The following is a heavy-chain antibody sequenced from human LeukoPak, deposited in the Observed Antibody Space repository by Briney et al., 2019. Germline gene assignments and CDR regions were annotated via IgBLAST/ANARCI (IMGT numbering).Heavy chain of an antibody. D-gene: IGHD6-19*01. CDR2: IYSGGGA. CDR1: GFSVSSNY. CDR3: AKVPIAVVFAESYYMDV. J-gene: IGHJ6*03. Sequence: GGSLRLSCAASGFSVSSNYMSWVRRAPGKGLEWVSVIYSGGGAYYADSVKGRFTISRDNSKNTLYLQMNSLRAEDTAVYYCAKVPIAVVFAESYYMDVWGKGTTVTISS. V-gene: IGHV3-53*05.